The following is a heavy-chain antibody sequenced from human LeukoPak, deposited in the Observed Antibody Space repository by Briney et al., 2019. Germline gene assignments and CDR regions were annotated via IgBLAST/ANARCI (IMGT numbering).Heavy chain of an antibody. Sequence: PGGSLRLFCAASGFTFSSYAMSGVRQAPGKGLEWVSAISGSGGSTYYADSVKGRFTISRDNSKNTLYLQMNSLRAEDTAVYYCAKSIVGAHYYFDYWGQGTLVTVSS. CDR3: AKSIVGAHYYFDY. CDR1: GFTFSSYA. V-gene: IGHV3-23*01. D-gene: IGHD1-26*01. J-gene: IGHJ4*02. CDR2: ISGSGGST.